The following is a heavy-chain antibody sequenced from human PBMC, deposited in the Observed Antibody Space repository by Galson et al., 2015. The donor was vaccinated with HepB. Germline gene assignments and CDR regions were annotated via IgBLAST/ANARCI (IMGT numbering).Heavy chain of an antibody. Sequence: ETLSLTCTVSVGSITTYFWTWIRQPPGKGLEYIGYIYYTGTTDYNPSLKSRVTMSVDTSNSQFSLRLRSVTAADTAVYYCAEGRAWLDPWGQGTLVTVSS. CDR1: VGSITTYF. CDR3: AEGRAWLDP. CDR2: IYYTGTT. J-gene: IGHJ5*02. V-gene: IGHV4-59*01.